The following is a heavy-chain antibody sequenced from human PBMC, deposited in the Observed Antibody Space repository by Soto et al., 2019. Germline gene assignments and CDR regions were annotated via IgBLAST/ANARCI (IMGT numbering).Heavy chain of an antibody. V-gene: IGHV3-33*01. J-gene: IGHJ6*02. CDR1: GFTFSSYG. Sequence: GGSLRLSCAASGFTFSSYGMHWVRQAPGKGLEWVAVIWYDGSNTYYADSVKGRFTISRDNSKNTLYLQMNSLRAEDTAVYYCARDWIFGVTYYYGMDVWGQGTTVTVSS. D-gene: IGHD3-3*01. CDR2: IWYDGSNT. CDR3: ARDWIFGVTYYYGMDV.